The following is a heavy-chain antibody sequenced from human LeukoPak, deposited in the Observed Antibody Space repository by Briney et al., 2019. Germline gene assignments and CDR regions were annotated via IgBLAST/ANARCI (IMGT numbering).Heavy chain of an antibody. V-gene: IGHV4-34*01. CDR2: INHSGST. J-gene: IGHJ4*02. Sequence: SETLSLTCAVYGGSFSGYYWSWIRQPPGKGLEWIGEINHSGSTNYNPSLKSRVTISVDTSKNQFSLKLSSVTAADTAVYYCARGERQYYYGSGSYYGGYWGQGTLVTVSS. D-gene: IGHD3-10*01. CDR1: GGSFSGYY. CDR3: ARGERQYYYGSGSYYGGY.